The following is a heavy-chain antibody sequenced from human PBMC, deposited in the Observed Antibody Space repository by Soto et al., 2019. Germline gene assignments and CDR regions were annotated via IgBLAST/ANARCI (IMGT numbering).Heavy chain of an antibody. V-gene: IGHV3-23*01. CDR1: GFTFSSYA. J-gene: IGHJ4*02. D-gene: IGHD1-1*01. Sequence: GGSLRLSCAASGFTFSSYAMSWVRQAPGKGLEWVSAISGSGGSTYYADSVKGRFTISRDNSKNTLYLQMNSLRAEDTAVYYCAKQLNPGPGTQQTDYWGQGTLVTVSS. CDR3: AKQLNPGPGTQQTDY. CDR2: ISGSGGST.